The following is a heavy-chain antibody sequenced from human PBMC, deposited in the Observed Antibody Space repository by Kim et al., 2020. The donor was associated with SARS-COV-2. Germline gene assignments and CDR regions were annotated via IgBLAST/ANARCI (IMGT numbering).Heavy chain of an antibody. CDR2: INHSGST. D-gene: IGHD6-13*01. CDR1: GGSFSGYY. V-gene: IGHV4-34*01. J-gene: IGHJ4*02. Sequence: SETLSLTCAVYGGSFSGYYWSWIRQPPGKGLEWIGEINHSGSTNYNPSLKSRVTISVDTSKNQFSLKLSSVTAADTAVYYCARVGEQQLRYWGQGTLVTVSS. CDR3: ARVGEQQLRY.